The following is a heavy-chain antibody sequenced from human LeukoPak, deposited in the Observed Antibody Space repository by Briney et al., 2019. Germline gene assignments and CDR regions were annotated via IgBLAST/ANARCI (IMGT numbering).Heavy chain of an antibody. Sequence: SETLSLTCAVYGGSFSGYYWSWIRQPPGKGLEWIGEINHSGSTNYNPSLKSRVTISVDTSKNQFSLKLSSVTAADTAVYYCARGYDLWSGYYTGYNWFDPWGQGTLVTVSS. D-gene: IGHD3-3*01. V-gene: IGHV4-34*01. CDR3: ARGYDLWSGYYTGYNWFDP. CDR2: INHSGST. CDR1: GGSFSGYY. J-gene: IGHJ5*02.